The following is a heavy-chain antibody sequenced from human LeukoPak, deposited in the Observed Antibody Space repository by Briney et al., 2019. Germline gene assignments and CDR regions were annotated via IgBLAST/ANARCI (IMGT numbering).Heavy chain of an antibody. J-gene: IGHJ4*02. D-gene: IGHD5-12*01. CDR1: GFTFSNYG. CDR3: ASPRGYDSRDFDY. CDR2: ISFDGSQK. Sequence: QAGGSLRLSCAASGFTFSNYGMHWVRQAPGKGLEWVVLISFDGSQKYYADSVKGRFTISRDNAKNSLYLQTNSLRAEDTAVYYCASPRGYDSRDFDYWGQGTLVTVSS. V-gene: IGHV3-33*03.